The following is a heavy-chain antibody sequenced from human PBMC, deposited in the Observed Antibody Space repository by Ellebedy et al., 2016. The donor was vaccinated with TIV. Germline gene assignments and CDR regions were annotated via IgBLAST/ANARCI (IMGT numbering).Heavy chain of an antibody. V-gene: IGHV3-53*01. CDR1: GFTVSSNY. Sequence: GGSLRLSCAASGFTVSSNYMSWVRQAPGKGLEWASIIYSAGSTYYADSVKGRFTISRDNSKSTVYLQMNSLRAEDTAIYYCARVDRGLAFDIWGQGTMVTVSS. D-gene: IGHD3-16*01. CDR2: IYSAGST. CDR3: ARVDRGLAFDI. J-gene: IGHJ3*02.